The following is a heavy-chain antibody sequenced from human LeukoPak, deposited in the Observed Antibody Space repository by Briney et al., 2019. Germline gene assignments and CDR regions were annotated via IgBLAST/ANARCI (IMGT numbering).Heavy chain of an antibody. CDR3: AKDQYGGNPQYYFDY. Sequence: GGSLRLSCAASGLTFSSYAMSWVRQAPGKGLDWVSAISGSGGNTYYADSVKGQFTISRDNSKNTLYLQMNSLRAEDTAVYYCAKDQYGGNPQYYFDYWGQGTLVTVSS. J-gene: IGHJ4*02. D-gene: IGHD4-23*01. CDR2: ISGSGGNT. CDR1: GLTFSSYA. V-gene: IGHV3-23*01.